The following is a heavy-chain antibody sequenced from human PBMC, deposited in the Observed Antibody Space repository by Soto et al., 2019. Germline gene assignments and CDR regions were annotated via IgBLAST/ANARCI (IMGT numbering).Heavy chain of an antibody. V-gene: IGHV1-24*01. Sequence: GASVKVSCKVSGYTLTELSMHWVRQAPGKGLEWMGGFDPEDGETIYAQKFQGRVTMTEDTSTDTAYMELSSLRSEDTAVYYCATIIVLRFLEWLPQYYFDYWSQGTLVTVSS. CDR3: ATIIVLRFLEWLPQYYFDY. CDR1: GYTLTELS. CDR2: FDPEDGET. J-gene: IGHJ4*02. D-gene: IGHD3-3*01.